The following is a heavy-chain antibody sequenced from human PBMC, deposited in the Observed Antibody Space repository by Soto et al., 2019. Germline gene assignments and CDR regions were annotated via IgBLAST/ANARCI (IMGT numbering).Heavy chain of an antibody. CDR2: IGPESGAT. CDR3: GRGRSGQIVVFY. D-gene: IGHD1-26*01. Sequence: SVKVSCKASGYTFTGHYIHWVRQAPEQGPEWMGEIGPESGATRYAQKFQGRVTMTMDTSVTTVYMELKNLSPDDTAVYYCGRGRSGQIVVFYWGQGTPVTVSS. J-gene: IGHJ4*02. CDR1: GYTFTGHY. V-gene: IGHV1-2*02.